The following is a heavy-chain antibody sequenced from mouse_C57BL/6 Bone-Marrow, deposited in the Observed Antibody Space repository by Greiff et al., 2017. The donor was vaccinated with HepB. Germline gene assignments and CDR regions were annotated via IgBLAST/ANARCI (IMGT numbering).Heavy chain of an antibody. CDR3: DYYIASRYWYLDV. V-gene: IGHV1-64*01. CDR1: GYTFTSYW. CDR2: IHPNSGST. Sequence: VQLQQPGAELVKPGASVKLSCKASGYTFTSYWMHWVKQRPGQGLEWIGMIHPNSGSTNYNETFKSKATMTVDKSSSTAYMQLSSLTSEDSAVYYCDYYIASRYWYLDVWGTGTTLTVSS. D-gene: IGHD1-1*01. J-gene: IGHJ1*03.